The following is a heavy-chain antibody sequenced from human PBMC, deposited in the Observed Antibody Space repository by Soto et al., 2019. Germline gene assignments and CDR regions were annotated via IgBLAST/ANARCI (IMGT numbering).Heavy chain of an antibody. CDR3: ARFQSSKEYYYDHNMDD. CDR1: GFTVSSNY. CDR2: IYSGGST. Sequence: EVQLVESGGGLVQPGGSLRLSCAASGFTVSSNYMSWVRQAPGKGLEWVSVIYSGGSTDYADSVKGRFTNSRDNTKNTLYLQMNSLRAEDTDVDYCARFQSSKEYYYDHNMDDWGQGTTVTVSS. V-gene: IGHV3-66*01. J-gene: IGHJ6*03. D-gene: IGHD2-2*01.